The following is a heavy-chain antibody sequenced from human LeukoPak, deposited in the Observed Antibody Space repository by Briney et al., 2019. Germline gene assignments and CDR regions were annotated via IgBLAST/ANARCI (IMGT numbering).Heavy chain of an antibody. D-gene: IGHD3-10*01. J-gene: IGHJ5*02. CDR2: IKQDGSEK. CDR3: ARDRKLIWFGELGLDP. CDR1: GFTFSSYW. V-gene: IGHV3-7*03. Sequence: LTGGSLRLSCAASGFTFSSYWMSWVRQAPGKGLEWVANIKQDGSEKYYVDSVKGRFTISRDNAKNSLYLQMNSLRAEDTAVYYCARDRKLIWFGELGLDPWGQGTLVTVSS.